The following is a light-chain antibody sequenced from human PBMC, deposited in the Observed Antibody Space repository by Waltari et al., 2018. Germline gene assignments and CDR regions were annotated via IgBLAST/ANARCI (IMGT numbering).Light chain of an antibody. CDR1: RSNIVAASD. CDR2: GNK. CDR3: QSSDTSLSGWI. J-gene: IGLJ2*01. V-gene: IGLV1-40*01. Sequence: QAVLAQLPAVSGAPGLRVTISSPWTRSNIVAASDVPLYQQLPGAPPNLLIFGNKNRPSGVPERFSGSKSGTSASLAIAGLQVEDEATYFCQSSDTSLSGWIFGGGTKLIVL.